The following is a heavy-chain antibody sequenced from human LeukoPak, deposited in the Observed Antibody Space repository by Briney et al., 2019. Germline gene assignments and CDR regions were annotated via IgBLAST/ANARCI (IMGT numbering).Heavy chain of an antibody. J-gene: IGHJ4*02. V-gene: IGHV3-23*01. CDR3: ARVGQVVSDY. CDR1: GFTFSTYA. D-gene: IGHD4-23*01. CDR2: ISGSGAST. Sequence: GGSLRLSCAASGFTFSTYAMSWVRQAPGKGLEWVSTISGSGASTYYADSVKGRFTISRDNSKNTLFLQMNSLRAEDTAVYYCARVGQVVSDYWGQGTLVTVSS.